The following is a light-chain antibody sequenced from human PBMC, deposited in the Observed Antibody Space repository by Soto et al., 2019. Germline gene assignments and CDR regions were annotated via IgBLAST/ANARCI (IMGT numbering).Light chain of an antibody. CDR3: QQRSNWPIT. V-gene: IGKV3-11*01. CDR2: DAS. Sequence: EIVLTQSPATLSLSPGERATLSCRASQSVSSYLAWYQQKPGQAPRLLIYDASNRATGIPARFSGSGSGTVFTLTISSLEPEDFAVYYCQQRSNWPITFGQGKRLDIK. J-gene: IGKJ5*01. CDR1: QSVSSY.